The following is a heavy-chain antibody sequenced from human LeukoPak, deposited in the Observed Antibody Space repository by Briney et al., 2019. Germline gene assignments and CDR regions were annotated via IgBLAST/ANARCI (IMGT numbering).Heavy chain of an antibody. Sequence: SQTLSLTCTVSGGSISSGSYYWSWIRQPAGKGLEWIGRIYTSGSTNYNPSPKSRVTISVDTSKNPFSLKLSSVTAADTAVYYCARGGFGAKGLFDYWGQGTLVTVSS. CDR3: ARGGFGAKGLFDY. CDR1: GGSISSGSYY. J-gene: IGHJ4*02. D-gene: IGHD3-3*01. CDR2: IYTSGST. V-gene: IGHV4-61*02.